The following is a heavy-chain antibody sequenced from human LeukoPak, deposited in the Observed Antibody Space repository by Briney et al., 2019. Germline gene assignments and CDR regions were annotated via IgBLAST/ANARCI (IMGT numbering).Heavy chain of an antibody. J-gene: IGHJ4*02. CDR3: AREQGGSSWYFDY. D-gene: IGHD6-13*01. V-gene: IGHV1-2*02. CDR2: INPNSGGT. Sequence: GTSVKVSCKASGYTFTGYYMHWVRQAPGQGLEWMGWINPNSGGTNYAQKFQGRVTMTRDTSISTAYMELSRLRSDDTAVYYCAREQGGSSWYFDYWGQGTLVTVSS. CDR1: GYTFTGYY.